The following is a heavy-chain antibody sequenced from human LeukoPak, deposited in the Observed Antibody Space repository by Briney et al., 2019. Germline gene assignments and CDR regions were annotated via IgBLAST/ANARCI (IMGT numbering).Heavy chain of an antibody. D-gene: IGHD3-22*01. CDR1: GFTFSSYA. V-gene: IGHV3-23*01. J-gene: IGHJ4*02. CDR2: ISGSGGST. Sequence: GGSLRLSCAASGFTFSSYAMSWVRQAPGKGLEWVSAISGSGGSTYYADSVKGRFTISRDNSKNTLYLQMSSLRAEDTAVYYCAKEKEIYYYDSSGYYDYWGQGTLVTVSS. CDR3: AKEKEIYYYDSSGYYDY.